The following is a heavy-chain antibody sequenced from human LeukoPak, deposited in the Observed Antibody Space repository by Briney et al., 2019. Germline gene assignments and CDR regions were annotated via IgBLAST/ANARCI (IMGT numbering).Heavy chain of an antibody. D-gene: IGHD3-3*01. CDR3: ARALPYDFWSGTHLYYFDY. V-gene: IGHV3-53*01. Sequence: PGGSLRLSCAASGFTVSSNYMSWVRQAPGKGLELVSVIYSGGSTYYADSVKGRITISRDYSKNTLYLQMNSLRAEDTAVYYCARALPYDFWSGTHLYYFDYWGQGTMVTVSS. J-gene: IGHJ4*03. CDR1: GFTVSSNY. CDR2: IYSGGST.